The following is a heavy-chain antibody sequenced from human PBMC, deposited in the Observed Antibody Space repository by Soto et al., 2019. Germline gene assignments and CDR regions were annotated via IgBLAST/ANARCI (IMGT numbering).Heavy chain of an antibody. D-gene: IGHD1-26*01. CDR2: IYSGGST. CDR3: ARVSVAELDYFDY. V-gene: IGHV3-53*01. J-gene: IGHJ4*02. CDR1: WFTVSSNY. Sequence: PGGSLRLSCAASWFTVSSNYMSWVRQAPGKGLEWVSVIYSGGSTYYADSVKGRFTISRDNSKNTLYLQMNSLRAEDTAVYYCARVSVAELDYFDYWGQGTLVTVSS.